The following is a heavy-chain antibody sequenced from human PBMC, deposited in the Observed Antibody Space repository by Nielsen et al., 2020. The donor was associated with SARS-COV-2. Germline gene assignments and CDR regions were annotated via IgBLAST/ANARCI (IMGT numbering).Heavy chain of an antibody. CDR2: IGTAGDT. V-gene: IGHV3-13*04. CDR1: GFTFSSCD. J-gene: IGHJ6*02. CDR3: ARGGAFWSGHYGMDV. D-gene: IGHD3-3*01. Sequence: GESLKISCAASGFTFSSCDMHWVRQATGKGLEWVSAIGTAGDTYYPGSVKGRFTISRENAKNSLYLQMNSLRAGDTAVYYCARGGAFWSGHYGMDVWGQGTTVTVSS.